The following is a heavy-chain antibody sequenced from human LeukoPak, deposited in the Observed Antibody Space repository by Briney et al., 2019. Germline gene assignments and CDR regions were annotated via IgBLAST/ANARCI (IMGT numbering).Heavy chain of an antibody. CDR3: AKWYGSGVH. CDR2: ISGDTGST. V-gene: IGHV3-23*01. Sequence: GGSLRLSCAASGFTFSGYAMSWLRQAPGKGLEFVSAISGDTGSTFYAGSVKGRFTISRDNSKNTLYLQMNSLRAEDTAVYYCAKWYGSGVHWGQGTLVTVSS. D-gene: IGHD3-10*01. J-gene: IGHJ4*02. CDR1: GFTFSGYA.